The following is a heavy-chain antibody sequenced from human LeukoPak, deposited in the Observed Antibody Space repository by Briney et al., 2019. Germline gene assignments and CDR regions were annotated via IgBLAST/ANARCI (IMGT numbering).Heavy chain of an antibody. CDR3: AKVRYASAWYLFDH. J-gene: IGHJ4*02. Sequence: PGGSLRLSCAASGFTFRTSVMSWVRQAPGKGLEWVSSLASTGSTYYIDSVKGRFSISRDYSQNTLYLETNSLRAEDTATYFCAKVRYASAWYLFDHWGRGTLVAVSS. V-gene: IGHV3-23*01. CDR1: GFTFRTSV. CDR2: LASTGST. D-gene: IGHD6-13*01.